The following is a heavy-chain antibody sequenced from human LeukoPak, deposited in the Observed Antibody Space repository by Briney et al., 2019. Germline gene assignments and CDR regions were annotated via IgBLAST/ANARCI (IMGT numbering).Heavy chain of an antibody. CDR2: INIGNGNT. CDR1: GYTFINHA. D-gene: IGHD1-26*01. CDR3: ARQSGSYYASPDY. V-gene: IGHV1-3*04. Sequence: RASVTVSCKASGYTFINHAIHWVRQAPGQRLEWMGWINIGNGNTKYSQNFQGRVTMTTDTSTSTAYMELRSLRSDDTAVYYCARQSGSYYASPDYWGQGTLVTVSS. J-gene: IGHJ4*02.